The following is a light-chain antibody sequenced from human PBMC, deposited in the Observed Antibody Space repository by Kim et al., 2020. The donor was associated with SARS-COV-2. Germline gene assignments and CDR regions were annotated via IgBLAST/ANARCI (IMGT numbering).Light chain of an antibody. CDR3: QQYGRT. CDR2: GTS. Sequence: EIVLTQSPGTLSLSPGERATLSCRASQTVSSTYLAWYQQKPGQAPRLLIYGTSKRATGIPDRFSGSGSGTDFTLIISRLEPEDFAMYYCQQYGRTFGQGTKLEI. J-gene: IGKJ2*01. CDR1: QTVSSTY. V-gene: IGKV3-20*01.